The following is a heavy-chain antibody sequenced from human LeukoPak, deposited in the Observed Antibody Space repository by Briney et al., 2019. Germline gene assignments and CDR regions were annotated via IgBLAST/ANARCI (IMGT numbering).Heavy chain of an antibody. CDR3: VTRALPGYYYGMDV. Sequence: PGGSLRLSCAVSGFTVSRNYMSWVRQAPGRGLEWVSIISAAGGTYYVDSVKGRFTISRDNSKNTLYFQMNSLRVEDTGAYYCVTRALPGYYYGMDVWGQGTTVTVSS. D-gene: IGHD2-15*01. CDR2: ISAAGGT. J-gene: IGHJ6*02. V-gene: IGHV3-53*01. CDR1: GFTVSRNY.